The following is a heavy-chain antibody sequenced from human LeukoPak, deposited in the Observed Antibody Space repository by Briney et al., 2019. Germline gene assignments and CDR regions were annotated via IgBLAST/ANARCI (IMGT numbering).Heavy chain of an antibody. V-gene: IGHV4-59*01. CDR2: IYYSGST. CDR3: ATFIGWFDP. J-gene: IGHJ5*02. CDR1: GGSFSGYY. Sequence: SETLSLTCAVYGGSFSGYYWSWIRQPPGKGLEWIGYIYYSGSTNYNPSLKSRVTISVDTSKNQFSLKLSSVTAADTAVYYCATFIGWFDPWGQGTLVTVSS.